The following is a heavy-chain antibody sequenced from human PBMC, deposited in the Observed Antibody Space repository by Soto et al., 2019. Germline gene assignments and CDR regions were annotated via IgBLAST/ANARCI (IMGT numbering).Heavy chain of an antibody. Sequence: GGSLRLSCAASGFTFSSYGMHWVRQAPGKGLEWVAVIWYDGSNKYYADSVKGRFTISRDNSKNTLYLQMNSLRAEDTAVYYCAREYYYGSGSSSAFDIWGQGTMVTVSS. V-gene: IGHV3-33*01. CDR2: IWYDGSNK. CDR1: GFTFSSYG. CDR3: AREYYYGSGSSSAFDI. J-gene: IGHJ3*02. D-gene: IGHD3-10*01.